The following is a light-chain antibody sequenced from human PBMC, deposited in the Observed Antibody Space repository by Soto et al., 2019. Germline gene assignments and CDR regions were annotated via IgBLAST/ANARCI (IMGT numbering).Light chain of an antibody. CDR2: DAS. CDR1: QSVSSS. CDR3: LQVYSFPRT. J-gene: IGKJ1*01. V-gene: IGKV1-5*01. Sequence: DIQMTQSPSTLSAFVGDRVTITCRASQSVSSSLAWYQQKPGKAPKLLIYDASTLESGVPSRFSGSGYGTEFTLTINSLQPGDFATYYCLQVYSFPRTFGQGTKVEIK.